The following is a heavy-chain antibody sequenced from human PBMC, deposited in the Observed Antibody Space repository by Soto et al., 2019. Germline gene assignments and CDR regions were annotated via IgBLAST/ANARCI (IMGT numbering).Heavy chain of an antibody. J-gene: IGHJ4*02. D-gene: IGHD2-2*01. CDR3: ARAGCSSTSCYDY. CDR1: GFTFSSYD. V-gene: IGHV3-13*01. Sequence: GGSLRLSCAASGFTFSSYDMHWVRQATGKGLEWVSAIGTAGDTYYPGSVKGRFTISRENAKNSLYLQMNSLRAGDTAVYYCARAGCSSTSCYDYWGQGTLVTVSS. CDR2: IGTAGDT.